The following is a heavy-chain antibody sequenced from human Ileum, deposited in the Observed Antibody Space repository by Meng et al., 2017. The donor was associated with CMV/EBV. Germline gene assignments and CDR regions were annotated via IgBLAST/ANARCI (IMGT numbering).Heavy chain of an antibody. V-gene: IGHV1-2*02. CDR3: ARGSPTTGTTGGCY. CDR1: GYTFSGYY. D-gene: IGHD1-1*01. Sequence: ASVQVSCKASGYTFSGYYLHWMRQAPGQGLEWMGWLNPQTGATHYAQKFQGRFTMTRDTYINTVYMDLSSLKSDDTAVYYCARGSPTTGTTGGCYWGQGTLVTVSS. CDR2: LNPQTGAT. J-gene: IGHJ4*02.